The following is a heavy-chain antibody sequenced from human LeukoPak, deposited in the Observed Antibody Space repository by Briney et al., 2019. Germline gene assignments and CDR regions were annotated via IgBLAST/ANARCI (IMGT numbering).Heavy chain of an antibody. CDR2: IRYDGSNK. J-gene: IGHJ4*02. CDR1: GFTFSSYG. CDR3: AKDATIPYLLGE. Sequence: GGSLRLSCAASGFTFSSYGMHWVRQAPGKGLEWVAFIRYDGSNKYYADSVKGRFTISRDNSKNTLYLQMNSLRAEDTAVYYCAKDATIPYLLGEWGQGTLVTVSS. V-gene: IGHV3-30*02. D-gene: IGHD3-16*01.